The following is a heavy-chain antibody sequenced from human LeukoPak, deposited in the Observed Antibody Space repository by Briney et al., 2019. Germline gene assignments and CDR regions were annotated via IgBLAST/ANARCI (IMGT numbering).Heavy chain of an antibody. J-gene: IGHJ4*02. CDR3: ARWERWLQFDY. CDR1: GFTFSSNY. Sequence: PGGSLRLSCAASGFTFSSNYMSWVRQAPGKGLEWVANIKQDGSEKYYVDSVKGRFTISRDNAKNSLYLQMNSLRAEDTAVYYCARWERWLQFDYWGQGTLVTVSS. D-gene: IGHD5-24*01. V-gene: IGHV3-7*03. CDR2: IKQDGSEK.